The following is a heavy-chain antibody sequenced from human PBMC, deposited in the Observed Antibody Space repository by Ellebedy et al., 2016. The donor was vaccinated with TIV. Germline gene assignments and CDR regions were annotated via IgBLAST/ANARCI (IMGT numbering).Heavy chain of an antibody. V-gene: IGHV3-7*01. D-gene: IGHD6-13*01. CDR1: GFTFSNYA. J-gene: IGHJ5*02. CDR2: IKADGSER. CDR3: ARVLGRRSWPSFDL. Sequence: GESLKISCAASGFTFSNYAMNWVRQAPGKGLEWVSNIKADGSERYYVDSVKGRFTISRDNAKNSLYLQINSLRVDDTAMYYCARVLGRRSWPSFDLWGQGTLVTVS.